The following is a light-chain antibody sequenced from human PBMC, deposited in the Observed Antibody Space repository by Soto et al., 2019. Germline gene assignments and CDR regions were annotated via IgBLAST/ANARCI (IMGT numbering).Light chain of an antibody. V-gene: IGLV2-14*01. CDR2: EVS. Sequence: QSALTQPASVSGSPGQSITISCTGTSSDVGGYKYVSWYRQYPGKAPKLLIFEVSSRPSGVSNRFSGSKSGNTASLTISGLQAEDQADYYCSSYTSNSTIVFGGGTKLTVL. CDR3: SSYTSNSTIV. J-gene: IGLJ2*01. CDR1: SSDVGGYKY.